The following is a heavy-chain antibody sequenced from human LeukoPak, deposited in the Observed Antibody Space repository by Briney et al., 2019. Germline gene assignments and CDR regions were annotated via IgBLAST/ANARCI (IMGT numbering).Heavy chain of an antibody. D-gene: IGHD6-13*01. CDR3: ARESRSLLDYYYYGMDV. CDR1: GYSFTSYG. J-gene: IGHJ6*02. Sequence: HGASVKVSCKASGYSFTSYGISWVRQAPGQGLEWMGWISAYNGNTNYAQKLQGRVTMTRNTSISTAYMELSSLRSEDTAVYYCARESRSLLDYYYYGMDVWGQGTTVTVSS. V-gene: IGHV1-18*01. CDR2: ISAYNGNT.